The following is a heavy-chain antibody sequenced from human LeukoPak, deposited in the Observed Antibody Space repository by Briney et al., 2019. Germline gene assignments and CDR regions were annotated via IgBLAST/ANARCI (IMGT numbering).Heavy chain of an antibody. D-gene: IGHD3-10*01. V-gene: IGHV3-30*02. CDR3: AAGGPNYYSSGNYWVY. Sequence: QPGGSLRLSCAASGFTFSTYGMHWVRQAPGKGLEWVAFIRFDGSNKYFADSVKGRFTISRNNSKNTLYLQMNSLRAEDTAVYYCAAGGPNYYSSGNYWVYWGQGTLVTVST. J-gene: IGHJ4*02. CDR1: GFTFSTYG. CDR2: IRFDGSNK.